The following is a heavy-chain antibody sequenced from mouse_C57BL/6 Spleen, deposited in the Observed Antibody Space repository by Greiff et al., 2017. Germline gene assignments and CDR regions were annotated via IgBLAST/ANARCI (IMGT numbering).Heavy chain of an antibody. J-gene: IGHJ3*01. Sequence: QVQLQQPGPALVQPGASVKLSCKASGYTFTSYWMHWVKQRPGQGLEWIGNINPSNGGPNYNEKFKSKATLTVDKSSSTAYMQLSSLTSEDAAVYYCARSDYDGSSYVFAYWGQGTLVTVSA. CDR2: INPSNGGP. CDR1: GYTFTSYW. V-gene: IGHV1-53*01. CDR3: ARSDYDGSSYVFAY. D-gene: IGHD1-1*01.